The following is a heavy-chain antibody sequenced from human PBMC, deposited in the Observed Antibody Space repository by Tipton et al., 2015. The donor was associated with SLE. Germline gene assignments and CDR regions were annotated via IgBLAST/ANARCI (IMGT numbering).Heavy chain of an antibody. Sequence: TLSLTCTVSGGSISSHYWSWIRQPPGKGLEWIGYIYYSGSTYYNPSLKSRVTISVDTSKNQFSLKLSSVTAADTAVHYCARGSVTGDDYWGQGTLVTVSS. CDR2: IYYSGST. J-gene: IGHJ4*02. CDR1: GGSISSHY. CDR3: ARGSVTGDDY. V-gene: IGHV4-59*11. D-gene: IGHD7-27*01.